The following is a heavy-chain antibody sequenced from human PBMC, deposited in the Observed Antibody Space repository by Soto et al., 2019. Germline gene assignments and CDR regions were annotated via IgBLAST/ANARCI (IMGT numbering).Heavy chain of an antibody. CDR1: GFNFRSYD. CDR3: ARNMRGSSSSWYYYYYGMDV. J-gene: IGHJ6*02. D-gene: IGHD6-6*01. Sequence: GGSHRLSSAASGFNFRSYDMHWVRQATGKGLEWVSAIGTAGDTYYPGSVKGRFTISRENAKNSLYLQMNSLRAEDTAVYYCARNMRGSSSSWYYYYYGMDVWGQGTTVTVSS. CDR2: IGTAGDT. V-gene: IGHV3-13*01.